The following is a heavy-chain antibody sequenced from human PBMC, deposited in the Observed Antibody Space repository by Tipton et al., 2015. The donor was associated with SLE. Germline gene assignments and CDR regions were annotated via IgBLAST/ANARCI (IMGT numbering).Heavy chain of an antibody. Sequence: TLSLTCAVSGGSITTYYWSWIRQSPGKGLEWFGYFYYSGSTKYNPSLKSRVTMSVDTSKNHFSVKLSSVTAADTAIYYCARVWSGYSSSYFDLWGRGTLVTVSS. CDR2: FYYSGST. V-gene: IGHV4-59*01. D-gene: IGHD3-3*01. CDR1: GGSITTYY. J-gene: IGHJ2*01. CDR3: ARVWSGYSSSYFDL.